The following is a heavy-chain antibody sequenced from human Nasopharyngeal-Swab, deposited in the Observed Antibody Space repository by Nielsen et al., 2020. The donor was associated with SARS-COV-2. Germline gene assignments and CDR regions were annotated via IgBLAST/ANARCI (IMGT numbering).Heavy chain of an antibody. CDR1: GFAFSSYS. D-gene: IGHD3-22*01. J-gene: IGHJ4*02. CDR3: ARATYYYDSSGYFDY. CDR2: ISSSSSYI. Sequence: GGSLRLSWAASGFAFSSYSMNWVRQAPGKGLEWVSSISSSSSYIYYADSVKGRFTISRGNAKNSLYLQMNSLRAEDTAVYYCARATYYYDSSGYFDYWGQGTLVTVSS. V-gene: IGHV3-21*01.